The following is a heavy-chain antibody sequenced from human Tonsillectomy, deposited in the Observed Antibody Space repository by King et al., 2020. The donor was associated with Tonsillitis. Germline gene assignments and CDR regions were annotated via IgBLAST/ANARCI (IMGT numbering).Heavy chain of an antibody. D-gene: IGHD6-13*01. Sequence: VQLVESGGGLVKPGGSLRLSCAASGFTFSSYGFNWVRQAPGKGLEWVSSISSSGHYIDYADSVKGRFTISRDNAKNSLSLQMNSLRVEDTAVYYCARDPEAASRPLFDHWGQGTLVTVSS. J-gene: IGHJ4*02. CDR1: GFTFSSYG. V-gene: IGHV3-21*01. CDR2: ISSSGHYI. CDR3: ARDPEAASRPLFDH.